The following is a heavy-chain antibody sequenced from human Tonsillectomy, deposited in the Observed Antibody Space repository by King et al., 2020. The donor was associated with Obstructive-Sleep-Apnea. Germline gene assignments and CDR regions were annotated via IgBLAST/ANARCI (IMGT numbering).Heavy chain of an antibody. J-gene: IGHJ4*02. V-gene: IGHV3-30*18. D-gene: IGHD3-10*01. CDR3: AKPRITMVRGVNALDY. Sequence: GQLVQSGGGVVQPGRSLRLSCAASGFTFSSYGMHWVRQAPGKGLEWVAVISYDGSNKYYADSVKGRFTISRDNSKNTLYLQMNSLRAEDTAVYYCAKPRITMVRGVNALDYWGQGTLVTVSS. CDR2: ISYDGSNK. CDR1: GFTFSSYG.